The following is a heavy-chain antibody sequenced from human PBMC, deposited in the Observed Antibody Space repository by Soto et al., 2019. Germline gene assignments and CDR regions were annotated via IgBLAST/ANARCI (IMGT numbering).Heavy chain of an antibody. D-gene: IGHD1-7*01. CDR3: ARGGGITGTLFRNFDY. V-gene: IGHV4-34*01. CDR1: CGSFSGYD. J-gene: IGHJ4*02. Sequence: SWEALSLTWSFYCGSFSGYDLGLILQGPWKGLELIGEINHSGSTNYNPSLKSRLTISVNTSKNQFSLKLSSVTVADTAVYYCARGGGITGTLFRNFDYWGQGTLVTVSS. CDR2: INHSGST.